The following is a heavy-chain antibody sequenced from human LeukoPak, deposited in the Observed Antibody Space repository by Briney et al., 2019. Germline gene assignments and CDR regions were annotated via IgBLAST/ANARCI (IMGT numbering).Heavy chain of an antibody. J-gene: IGHJ6*03. CDR1: GGCISSYY. CDR2: IYYSGST. V-gene: IGHV4-59*01. CDR3: ARDGLYDSSGYYNYYMDV. Sequence: SETLSLTCTVSGGCISSYYWSWIRQPPGKGLEWIGNIYYSGSTNYNPSLKSRVTISVDTSKNQLSLKLSSVTAADTAVYYCARDGLYDSSGYYNYYMDVWGKGTTVTIAS. D-gene: IGHD3-22*01.